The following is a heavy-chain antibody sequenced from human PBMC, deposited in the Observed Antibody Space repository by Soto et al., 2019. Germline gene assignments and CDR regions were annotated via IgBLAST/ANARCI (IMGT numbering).Heavy chain of an antibody. CDR2: IYYSGST. CDR1: GGSTSSRSYY. J-gene: IGHJ6*03. CDR3: ARMGAAVAGTHYYYMDV. D-gene: IGHD6-19*01. Sequence: SQTLSLTCTVFGGSTSSRSYYRGWIRQPPGKGLEWIGSIYYSGSTYYNPSLKSRVTISVDTSKNQFSLKLSSVTAADTAVYYCARMGAAVAGTHYYYMDVWGKGTTVTVSS. V-gene: IGHV4-39*01.